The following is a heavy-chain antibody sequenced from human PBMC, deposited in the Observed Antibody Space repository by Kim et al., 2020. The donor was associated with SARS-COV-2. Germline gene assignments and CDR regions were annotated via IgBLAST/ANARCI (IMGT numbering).Heavy chain of an antibody. Sequence: GVSLRLSCAASGFTFSSYGMHWVRQAPGKGLEWVAVISYDGSNKYYADSVKGRFTISRDNSKNTLYLQMNSLRAEDTAVYYCAKDPPEGSGYFDYWGQGT. D-gene: IGHD3-10*01. CDR3: AKDPPEGSGYFDY. CDR2: ISYDGSNK. J-gene: IGHJ4*02. CDR1: GFTFSSYG. V-gene: IGHV3-30*18.